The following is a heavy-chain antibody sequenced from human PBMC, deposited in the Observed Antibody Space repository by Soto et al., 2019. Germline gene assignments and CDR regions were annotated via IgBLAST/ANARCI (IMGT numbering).Heavy chain of an antibody. CDR3: AREKRGAD. CDR2: IKQDGSEK. J-gene: IGHJ4*02. V-gene: IGHV3-7*01. Sequence: EVQLVESGGGLVQPGGSLRLSCAASGFNFNTYWMTCVRQVPGKGLEWVATIKQDGSEKYYVDSVKGRFTISRDNAEKSLSLQMNSLRPEDTAVYYCAREKRGADWGRGTLVTVSS. D-gene: IGHD3-10*01. CDR1: GFNFNTYW.